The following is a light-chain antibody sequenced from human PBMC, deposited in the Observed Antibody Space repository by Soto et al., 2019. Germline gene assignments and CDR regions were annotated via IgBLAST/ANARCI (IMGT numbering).Light chain of an antibody. Sequence: QSVLTQPHSVSGAPGQRVTISCTGSSSNIGAGYDVHWYQQLPGTAPKLLIYGNSNRPSGVPDRFSGSKSGTSASLAITGLQAEDEAVYYCQSYDSSRSGWVFGGGTKLTVL. J-gene: IGLJ3*02. CDR3: QSYDSSRSGWV. V-gene: IGLV1-40*01. CDR1: SSNIGAGYD. CDR2: GNS.